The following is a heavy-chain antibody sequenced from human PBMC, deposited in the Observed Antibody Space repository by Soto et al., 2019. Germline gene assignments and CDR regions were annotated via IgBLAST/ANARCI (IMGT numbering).Heavy chain of an antibody. V-gene: IGHV3-11*01. J-gene: IGHJ3*02. Sequence: GGSLRLSCAASGFTFSDYYMSWIRQAPGKGLEWVSYISSSGSTIYYADSVKGRFTISRDNAKNSLFLQMNSLRAEDTAVYYFARDLRKYYDFWSGRPDAFDIWGQGTMVTVSS. D-gene: IGHD3-3*01. CDR2: ISSSGSTI. CDR3: ARDLRKYYDFWSGRPDAFDI. CDR1: GFTFSDYY.